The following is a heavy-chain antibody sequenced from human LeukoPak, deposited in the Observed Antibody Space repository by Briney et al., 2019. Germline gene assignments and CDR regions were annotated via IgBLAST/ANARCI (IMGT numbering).Heavy chain of an antibody. CDR3: ARDTYGCDY. J-gene: IGHJ4*02. V-gene: IGHV3-30-3*01. Sequence: PGGSLRLSCAASGFLFSTYAMHWVRQTPGKGLEWVAVISFDGNNKYYADSVKGRFTISRDDSKNTLYLQVNSLRAEDTAMYFCARDTYGCDYWGQGTLVTVSS. D-gene: IGHD4-17*01. CDR2: ISFDGNNK. CDR1: GFLFSTYA.